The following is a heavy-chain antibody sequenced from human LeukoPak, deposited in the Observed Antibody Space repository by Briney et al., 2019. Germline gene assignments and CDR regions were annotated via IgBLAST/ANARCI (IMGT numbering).Heavy chain of an antibody. CDR2: MNPNSGNT. J-gene: IGHJ6*03. CDR1: GYTFTSYD. CDR3: ATEVVAPAAMARHYYYYMDV. D-gene: IGHD2-2*01. Sequence: ASVKVSCKASGYTFTSYDINWVRQATGQGLEWMGWMNPNSGNTGYAQKFQGRVTMTRNTSISTAYMELSSLRSEDTAVYYCATEVVAPAAMARHYYYYMDVWGKGTTVTVSS. V-gene: IGHV1-8*01.